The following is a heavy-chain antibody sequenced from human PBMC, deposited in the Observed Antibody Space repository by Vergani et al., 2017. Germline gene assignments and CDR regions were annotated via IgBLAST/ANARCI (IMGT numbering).Heavy chain of an antibody. D-gene: IGHD1-1*01. CDR1: GFTFSSYS. J-gene: IGHJ4*02. CDR2: IYSSGST. Sequence: EVQLVESGGGLVQPGGSLRLSCAASGFTFSSYSMNWVRQAPGKGLEWVSVIYSSGSTYYADSVKGRFTISRDNSKNTLYLQMNSLGAEDTAVYYCARDLGERFDYWGQGTLVTVSS. CDR3: ARDLGERFDY. V-gene: IGHV3-66*02.